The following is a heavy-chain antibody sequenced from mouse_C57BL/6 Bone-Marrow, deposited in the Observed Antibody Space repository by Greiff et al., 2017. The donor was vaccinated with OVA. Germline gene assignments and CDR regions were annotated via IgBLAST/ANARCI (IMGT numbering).Heavy chain of an antibody. D-gene: IGHD3-1*01. CDR2: IYPRSGNT. CDR3: AKASDWYFDV. J-gene: IGHJ1*03. V-gene: IGHV1-81*01. Sequence: VKLVESGAELARPGASVKLSCKASGYTFTSYGISWVKQRTGQGLEWIGEIYPRSGNTYYNEKFKGKATLTADKSSSTAYMELRSLKSEDSAVYFCAKASDWYFDVWGTGTTVTVSS. CDR1: GYTFTSYG.